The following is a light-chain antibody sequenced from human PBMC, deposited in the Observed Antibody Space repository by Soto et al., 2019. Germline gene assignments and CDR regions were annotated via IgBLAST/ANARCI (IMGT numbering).Light chain of an antibody. J-gene: IGKJ4*01. V-gene: IGKV1-27*01. Sequence: DIQMTQSPFSPSASVGDRGTINCRASQGISNYLAWYQQKPGKVPKLLIYAASTLQSGVPSRFSGSGSGTDFTLTISSLQPEDVATYYCQKYNSAPRLTFGGGTKV. CDR2: AAS. CDR1: QGISNY. CDR3: QKYNSAPRLT.